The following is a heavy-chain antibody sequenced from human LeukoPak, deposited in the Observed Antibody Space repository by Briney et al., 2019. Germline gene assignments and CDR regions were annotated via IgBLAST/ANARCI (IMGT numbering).Heavy chain of an antibody. CDR2: ISSSGSTI. CDR3: ARDLGSRNLGADYYGSGAFFDI. D-gene: IGHD3-10*01. J-gene: IGHJ3*02. V-gene: IGHV3-11*04. Sequence: PGGSLRLSCAASGFTFSDYYMSWIRQAPGKGLEWVSYISSSGSTIYYADSVKGRFTISRDNAKNSLYLQMNSLRAEDTAVYYCARDLGSRNLGADYYGSGAFFDIWGQGTMVTVSS. CDR1: GFTFSDYY.